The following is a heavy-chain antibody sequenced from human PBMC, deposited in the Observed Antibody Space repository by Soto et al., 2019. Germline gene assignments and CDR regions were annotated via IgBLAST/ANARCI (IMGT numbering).Heavy chain of an antibody. CDR2: IHYSGST. CDR3: ARQTDCSGGSCYSGYYYYGMDV. Sequence: QLQLQESGPGLVKPSETLSLTSTVSGGSISSSSYYWGCIRQPPGHGLVWIGSIHYSGSTYYNPSLKGPVTISVETSKNQFSLKLSSVTAADTAVYYCARQTDCSGGSCYSGYYYYGMDVWGQETTVTVSS. D-gene: IGHD2-15*01. V-gene: IGHV4-39*01. CDR1: GGSISSSSYY. J-gene: IGHJ6*02.